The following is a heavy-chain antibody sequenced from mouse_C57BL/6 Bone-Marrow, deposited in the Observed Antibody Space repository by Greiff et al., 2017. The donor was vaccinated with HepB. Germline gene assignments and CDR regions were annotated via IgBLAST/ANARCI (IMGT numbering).Heavy chain of an antibody. Sequence: QVQLQQSGPELVKPGASVKISCKASGYAFSSSWMNWVKQRPGKGLEWIGRIYPGDGDTNYNGKFKGKATLTADKSSSTAYMQLSSLTSEDSAVYFCASPHDGYPPYWYFDVWGTGTTVTVSS. CDR3: ASPHDGYPPYWYFDV. CDR2: IYPGDGDT. V-gene: IGHV1-82*01. J-gene: IGHJ1*03. D-gene: IGHD2-3*01. CDR1: GYAFSSSW.